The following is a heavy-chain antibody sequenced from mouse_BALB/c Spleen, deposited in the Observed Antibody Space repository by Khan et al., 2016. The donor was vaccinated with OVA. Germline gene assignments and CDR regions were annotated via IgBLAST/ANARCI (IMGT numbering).Heavy chain of an antibody. CDR3: ARVYGGDFDY. V-gene: IGHV3-2*02. CDR1: GYSITSDYA. Sequence: EVELVESGPGLVKPSQSLFLTCTVTGYSITSDYAWNWIRRFPGNKLEWMGFISYSGNTNYNPSLKSRISITRDTSKNQFFLQLNSVTTEDTATYYCARVYGGDFDYWGQGTTLTVSS. D-gene: IGHD1-1*01. CDR2: ISYSGNT. J-gene: IGHJ2*01.